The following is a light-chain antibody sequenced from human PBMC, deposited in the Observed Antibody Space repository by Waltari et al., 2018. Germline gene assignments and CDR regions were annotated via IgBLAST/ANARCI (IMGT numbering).Light chain of an antibody. CDR1: SSDVGSYNY. Sequence: QSALTQPRSVSGSPGQSVTISCTGTSSDVGSYNYVCWYQQHPGKAPRLMIYDVNKRPSGVPDGVSGSKSGNTASLTISGLQAEDEADYYCCAYAGSAIFGGGTELTVL. J-gene: IGLJ2*01. CDR2: DVN. CDR3: CAYAGSAI. V-gene: IGLV2-11*01.